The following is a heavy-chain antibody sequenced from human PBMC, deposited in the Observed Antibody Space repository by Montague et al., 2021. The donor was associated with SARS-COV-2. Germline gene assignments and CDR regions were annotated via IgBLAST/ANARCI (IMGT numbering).Heavy chain of an antibody. CDR1: GDSVCIKTAT. D-gene: IGHD6-13*01. CDR2: TCYRSEWYY. J-gene: IGHJ4*02. CDR3: ARDPRYSLSWSFDY. V-gene: IGHV6-1*01. Sequence: CAISGDSVCIKTATRNWDRQSSSIHLEWLGRTCYRSEWYYDYAVSVKSRMTISPDTSKNQFSLQLSSVTPEDRAVYYCARDPRYSLSWSFDYWGQGTLVTVSS.